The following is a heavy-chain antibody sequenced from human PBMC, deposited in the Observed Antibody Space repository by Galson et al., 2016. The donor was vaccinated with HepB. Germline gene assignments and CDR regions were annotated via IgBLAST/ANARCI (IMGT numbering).Heavy chain of an antibody. CDR2: SFYTGST. D-gene: IGHD3-3*01. Sequence: TLSLTCTVSGGSISSSGGYWSWLRQHPGKGLEWIGYSFYTGSTYYSQSLKSRVTISVDTSKNQFSLKLSSVTAANTAVYYCERSFGVVITWFAPWGPGTLVTVSS. CDR1: GGSISSSGGY. J-gene: IGHJ5*02. V-gene: IGHV4-31*03. CDR3: ERSFGVVITWFAP.